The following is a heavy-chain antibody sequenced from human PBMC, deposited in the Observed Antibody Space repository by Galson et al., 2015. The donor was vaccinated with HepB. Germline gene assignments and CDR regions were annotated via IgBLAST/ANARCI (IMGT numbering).Heavy chain of an antibody. Sequence: SVKVSCKASGYSLSSYFMHWVRQAPGHGLEWMGRINPHTGVTYFAQKLQGRVAMTRDIFISTAYMELSSLKSDDTALYFCARSGYCTDGVYRLDYWGQGTLVTVSS. CDR1: GYSLSSYF. D-gene: IGHD2-8*01. CDR3: ARSGYCTDGVYRLDY. J-gene: IGHJ4*02. V-gene: IGHV1-2*06. CDR2: INPHTGVT.